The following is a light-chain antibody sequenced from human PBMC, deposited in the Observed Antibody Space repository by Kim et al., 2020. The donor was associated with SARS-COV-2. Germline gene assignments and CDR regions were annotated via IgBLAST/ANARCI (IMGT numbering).Light chain of an antibody. CDR1: NIGRKS. CDR3: QVWDSDSDHWV. J-gene: IGLJ3*02. V-gene: IGLV3-21*04. CDR2: SGS. Sequence: APGKAARITCGGNNIGRKSLHWCPQEPGQAPVLVIYSGSGRPSGIPERFSGSNAANTATLTISRVEAEDEADYYCQVWDSDSDHWVFGGGTQLTVL.